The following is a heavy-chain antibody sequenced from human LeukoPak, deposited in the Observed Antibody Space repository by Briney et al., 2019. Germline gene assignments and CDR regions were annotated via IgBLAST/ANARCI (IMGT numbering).Heavy chain of an antibody. D-gene: IGHD4-17*01. Sequence: GGSLRLSCAASGFTFSSYWMHWVRQAPGKGLVWVSRINSDGSSATYADSVKGRFTISRDNAKNTVYLQMNSLRVEDSGVYSCASALTTVTPHFHYWGQGTLVTVSS. CDR1: GFTFSSYW. V-gene: IGHV3-74*01. CDR2: INSDGSSA. J-gene: IGHJ4*02. CDR3: ASALTTVTPHFHY.